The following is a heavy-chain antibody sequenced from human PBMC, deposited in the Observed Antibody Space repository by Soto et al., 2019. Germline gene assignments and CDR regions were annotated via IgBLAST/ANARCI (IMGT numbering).Heavy chain of an antibody. J-gene: IGHJ6*02. V-gene: IGHV5-51*01. CDR1: GYSFTSYW. D-gene: IGHD2-2*01. CDR3: ARTYCSSTSCYFVPGMDV. CDR2: IYPGDSDT. Sequence: PGESLKIACKGSGYSFTSYWIGWVRQMPGKGLEWMGIIYPGDSDTRYSPSFQGQVTISADKSISTAYLQWSSLKASDTAMYYCARTYCSSTSCYFVPGMDVWGQGTTVTVSS.